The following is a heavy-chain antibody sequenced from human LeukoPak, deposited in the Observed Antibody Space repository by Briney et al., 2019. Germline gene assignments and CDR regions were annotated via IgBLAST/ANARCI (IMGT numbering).Heavy chain of an antibody. J-gene: IGHJ4*02. CDR2: MNPNSGNT. CDR1: GYTFTSYD. Sequence: AASVKVSCKASGYTFTSYDINWVRQATGQGLEWMGWMNPNSGNTGYAQKFQGRVTMTRNTSISTAYMELSSLRSEDTAVYYCARGPHGSGSYYPDYWGQGTLVTVSS. D-gene: IGHD3-10*01. CDR3: ARGPHGSGSYYPDY. V-gene: IGHV1-8*01.